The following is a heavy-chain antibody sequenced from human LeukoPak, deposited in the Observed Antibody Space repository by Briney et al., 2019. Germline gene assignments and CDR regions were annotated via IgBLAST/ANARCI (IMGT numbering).Heavy chain of an antibody. Sequence: SEALSLTCTDSGGSISSYYWSWIRQPPGKGLEWIGYIYYSGSTNYNPSLKSRVTISVDTSKNQFSLKLSSVTAADTAVYYCARAYSSGWYWFVPWGQGTRVTLSS. CDR2: IYYSGST. J-gene: IGHJ5*02. CDR3: ARAYSSGWYWFVP. D-gene: IGHD6-25*01. V-gene: IGHV4-59*08. CDR1: GGSISSYY.